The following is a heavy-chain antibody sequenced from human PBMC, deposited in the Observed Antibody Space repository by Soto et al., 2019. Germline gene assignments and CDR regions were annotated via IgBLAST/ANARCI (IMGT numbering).Heavy chain of an antibody. V-gene: IGHV3-23*01. CDR3: AKDLYITMVRGLVMDV. D-gene: IGHD3-10*01. CDR1: GFTFSSYA. Sequence: GGSLRLSCAASGFTFSSYAMSWVRQAPGKGLEWVSAISGSGGSTYYADSVKGRFTISRDNSKNTLYLQMNSLRAEDTAVYYCAKDLYITMVRGLVMDVWGQGTTVTVSS. CDR2: ISGSGGST. J-gene: IGHJ6*02.